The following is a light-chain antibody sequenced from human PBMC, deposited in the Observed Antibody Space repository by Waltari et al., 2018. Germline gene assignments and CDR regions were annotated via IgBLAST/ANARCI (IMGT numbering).Light chain of an antibody. CDR3: QQYNNGPPST. Sequence: EIVMTQSPASLSVSPGERVTLSCRASQSISSNLAWHQHNPGQAPRLLIYGTFPRATGVPARFSGSGSGTEFTLTINSLLSEDFAVYFCQQYNNGPPSTFGQGTRVEIK. CDR2: GTF. CDR1: QSISSN. V-gene: IGKV3-15*01. J-gene: IGKJ1*01.